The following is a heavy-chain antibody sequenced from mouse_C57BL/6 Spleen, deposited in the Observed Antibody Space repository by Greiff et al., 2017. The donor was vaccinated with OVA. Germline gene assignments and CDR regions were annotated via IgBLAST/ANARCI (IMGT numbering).Heavy chain of an antibody. CDR1: GYSITSGYY. J-gene: IGHJ3*01. CDR3: ARDQYYGFAY. Sequence: EVKLMESGPGLVKPSQSLSLTCSVTGYSITSGYYWNWIRQFPGNKLEWMGYISYDGSNNYNPSLKNRISITRDTSKNQFFLKLNSVTTEDTATYYCARDQYYGFAYWGQGTLVTVSA. D-gene: IGHD1-2*01. V-gene: IGHV3-6*01. CDR2: ISYDGSN.